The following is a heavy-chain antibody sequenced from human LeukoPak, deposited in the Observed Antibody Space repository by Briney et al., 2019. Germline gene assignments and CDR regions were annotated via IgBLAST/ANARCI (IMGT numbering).Heavy chain of an antibody. CDR1: GGSISSSSYY. V-gene: IGHV4-39*01. CDR2: IYYSGST. Sequence: SETLSLTCTVSGGSISSSSYYWGWIRPPPGKGLEWIGSIYYSGSTYYNPSLKSRVTISVDTSKNQFSLKLSSVTAADTAVYYCARRKASLWFGELLGNWFDPWGQGTLVTVSS. J-gene: IGHJ5*02. CDR3: ARRKASLWFGELLGNWFDP. D-gene: IGHD3-10*01.